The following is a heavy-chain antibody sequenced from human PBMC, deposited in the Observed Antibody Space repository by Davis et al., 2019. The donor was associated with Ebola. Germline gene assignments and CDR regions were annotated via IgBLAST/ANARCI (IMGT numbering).Heavy chain of an antibody. Sequence: SETLSLTCTVSGGSINNYFWSWIRQPPGKGLEWIGNIHYLGNTNYNPSLKSRVTMSVDTSKNQFSLKLSSVTAADTAVYYCARSDYRDYFDYWGQGTLVTVSS. CDR2: IHYLGNT. J-gene: IGHJ4*02. CDR3: ARSDYRDYFDY. CDR1: GGSINNYF. D-gene: IGHD4-11*01. V-gene: IGHV4-59*01.